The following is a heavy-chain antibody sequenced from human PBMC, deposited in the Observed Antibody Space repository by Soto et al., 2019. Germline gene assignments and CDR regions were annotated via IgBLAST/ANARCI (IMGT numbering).Heavy chain of an antibody. CDR3: ATTILTGYYYYGMDV. Sequence: GESLKISCQGTGYRFSSSWIGWVRQKPGKGLEWLGNVYPSDSDVRYSPAFEGQVTISADKSISTAYLQWSSLKASDTAMYYCATTILTGYYYYGMDVWGPGTTVTVSS. D-gene: IGHD3-9*01. J-gene: IGHJ6*02. CDR1: GYRFSSSW. V-gene: IGHV5-51*01. CDR2: VYPSDSDV.